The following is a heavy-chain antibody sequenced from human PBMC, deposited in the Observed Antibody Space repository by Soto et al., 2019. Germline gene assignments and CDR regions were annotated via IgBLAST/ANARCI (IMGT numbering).Heavy chain of an antibody. D-gene: IGHD5-18*01. Sequence: QVQLQESGPGLVKPSGTLSLTCAVSGGSISSSHWWSWVRPPPGKGLEWIGEIYHSGSTNYNPSLKRRVTRAVDKSKNQFSLKLSAVTAADTAVYYWAGWIQLQQDYDYGMDVWGQGTTVTVSS. V-gene: IGHV4-4*02. CDR3: AGWIQLQQDYDYGMDV. CDR1: GGSISSSHW. J-gene: IGHJ6*02. CDR2: IYHSGST.